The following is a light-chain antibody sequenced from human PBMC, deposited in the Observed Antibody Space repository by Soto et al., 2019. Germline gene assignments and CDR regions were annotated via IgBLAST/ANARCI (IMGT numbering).Light chain of an antibody. J-gene: IGKJ3*01. CDR2: GAS. CDR1: QSVSSNS. CDR3: HQYGDSPFT. V-gene: IGKV3-20*01. Sequence: EIVLTQSPGALSLSPGQRATLSCRAGQSVSSNSLAWYQQKPGQAPRLLIYGASNRAIGISDRFSGSRSGTDFTLTVRRLEPEDSAVYYCHQYGDSPFTFGPGTKVEI.